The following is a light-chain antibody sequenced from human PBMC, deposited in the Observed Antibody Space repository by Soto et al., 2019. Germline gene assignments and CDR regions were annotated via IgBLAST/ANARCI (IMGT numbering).Light chain of an antibody. CDR2: DVS. CDR1: SSDVGGYKY. Sequence: QSALTQPASVSGSPGQSITIACTGTSSDVGGYKYVSWYQQHPGEAPKVLIYDVSNRPSGVSNRFSGSKSGNTASLTISGLQAEDEADYYCCSFTSSNTYVFGGRTKLTVL. J-gene: IGLJ1*01. CDR3: CSFTSSNTYV. V-gene: IGLV2-14*03.